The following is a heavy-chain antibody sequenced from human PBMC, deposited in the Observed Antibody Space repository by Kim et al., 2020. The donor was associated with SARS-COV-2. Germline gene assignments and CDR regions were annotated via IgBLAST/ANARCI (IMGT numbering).Heavy chain of an antibody. CDR1: GFTFSSYG. D-gene: IGHD2-2*01. Sequence: GGSLRLSCAASGFTFSSYGMHWVRQAPGKGLEWVAVISYDGSNKYYADSVKGRFTISRDNSKNTLYLQMNSLRAEDTAVYYCAREDCSSTSCYDYYGMDVWGQGTTVTVSS. V-gene: IGHV3-33*05. CDR2: ISYDGSNK. CDR3: AREDCSSTSCYDYYGMDV. J-gene: IGHJ6*02.